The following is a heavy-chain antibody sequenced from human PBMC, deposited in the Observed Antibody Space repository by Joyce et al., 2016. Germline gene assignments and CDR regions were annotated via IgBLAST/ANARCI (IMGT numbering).Heavy chain of an antibody. CDR2: ISGSDDGT. CDR1: GFTFSSCA. Sequence: EVQLLESGGGWVQPGGSLRLSCAASGFTFSSCAMSWVPQAPGKVLEWVSAISGSDDGTYHADSVSGRFTISRDNSKNTLYLQMNSLTAEDTAIYYCAKGTLGSCSGTTCYPLDSWGQGTLVTVSS. J-gene: IGHJ4*02. V-gene: IGHV3-23*01. CDR3: AKGTLGSCSGTTCYPLDS. D-gene: IGHD2-15*01.